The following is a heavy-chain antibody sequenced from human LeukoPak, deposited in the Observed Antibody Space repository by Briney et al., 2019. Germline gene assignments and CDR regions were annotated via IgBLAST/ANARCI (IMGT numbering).Heavy chain of an antibody. Sequence: GGSLRLSCAASGFPVSSNYMSWVRQAPGKGLEWVSVIYTGGSTYYADSVKGRFTISRDNSKNTLYLQMNSLRAEDTAVYYCTRGNHNYDSSGRDWGQGTLVTVSS. CDR3: TRGNHNYDSSGRD. V-gene: IGHV3-66*02. D-gene: IGHD3-22*01. CDR1: GFPVSSNY. J-gene: IGHJ4*02. CDR2: IYTGGST.